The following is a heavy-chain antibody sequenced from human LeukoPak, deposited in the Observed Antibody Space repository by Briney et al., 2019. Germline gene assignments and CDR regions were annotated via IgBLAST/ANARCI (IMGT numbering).Heavy chain of an antibody. Sequence: SETLSLTCAVYGGSFSGYYWSWIRQPPGKGLEWIGEINHSGSTNYNPSLKSRVTISVDTSKNQFSLKLSSVTAADTAVYYCARVRTRRRYFDWFWYRDYWGQGTLVTVSS. J-gene: IGHJ4*02. CDR1: GGSFSGYY. CDR2: INHSGST. D-gene: IGHD3-9*01. CDR3: ARVRTRRRYFDWFWYRDY. V-gene: IGHV4-34*01.